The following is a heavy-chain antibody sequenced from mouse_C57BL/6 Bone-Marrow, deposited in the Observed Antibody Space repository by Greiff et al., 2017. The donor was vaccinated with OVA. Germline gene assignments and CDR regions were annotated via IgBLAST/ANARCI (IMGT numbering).Heavy chain of an antibody. Sequence: VQLQQPGAELVKPGASVKMSCKASGYTFTSYWITWVKQRPGQGLEWIGDIYPGSGSTTYNEKFKSKATLTVDTSSSTAYMQLSSLTSEDSAVYYVARGDYGKGNWYFDFWGTGTTVTVSS. D-gene: IGHD1-1*01. J-gene: IGHJ1*03. CDR2: IYPGSGST. CDR3: ARGDYGKGNWYFDF. V-gene: IGHV1-55*01. CDR1: GYTFTSYW.